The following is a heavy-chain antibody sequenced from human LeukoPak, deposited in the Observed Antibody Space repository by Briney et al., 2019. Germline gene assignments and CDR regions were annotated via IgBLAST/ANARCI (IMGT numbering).Heavy chain of an antibody. CDR1: GVSISTYY. CDR2: IYTGGNT. V-gene: IGHV4-4*07. Sequence: SETLSLTCTVSGVSISTYYWSWIRQPAGKGLEWIGRIYTGGNTNYNPSLKSRVTISIDTSKNQISLRLDSVTAADTAVYYFAGDWGGACPHWFDPWGQGTLVTVSS. D-gene: IGHD3-10*01. J-gene: IGHJ5*02. CDR3: AGDWGGACPHWFDP.